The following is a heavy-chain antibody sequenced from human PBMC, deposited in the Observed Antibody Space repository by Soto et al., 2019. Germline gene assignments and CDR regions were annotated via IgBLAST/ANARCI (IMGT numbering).Heavy chain of an antibody. D-gene: IGHD6-13*01. V-gene: IGHV4-30-2*01. CDR2: IYHSGST. CDR1: GGSISSGGYS. CDR3: ARDQTGITTAGGGRIDH. J-gene: IGHJ4*02. Sequence: SETLSLTCAVSGGSISSGGYSWSWIRQPPGKGLEWIGYIYHSGSTYYADSVKGRFTISRDNSKNTLYLQMSGLTPEDTAFYYCARDQTGITTAGGGRIDHWGQGTLVTVSS.